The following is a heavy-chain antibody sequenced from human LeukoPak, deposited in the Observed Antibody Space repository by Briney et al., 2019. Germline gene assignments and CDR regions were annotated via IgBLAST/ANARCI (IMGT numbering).Heavy chain of an antibody. CDR2: INAGGVDT. D-gene: IGHD3-9*01. Sequence: GGSLRLSCAASGFTFSNYAMTWVRQAPGKGLEWVSTINAGGVDTFYADSGRGRFTISRDNSKSTLYLQMNSLRAEDTAVYYCAAKEGLTGYLSGSFDPWGQGTLVTVSS. J-gene: IGHJ5*02. V-gene: IGHV3-23*01. CDR1: GFTFSNYA. CDR3: AAKEGLTGYLSGSFDP.